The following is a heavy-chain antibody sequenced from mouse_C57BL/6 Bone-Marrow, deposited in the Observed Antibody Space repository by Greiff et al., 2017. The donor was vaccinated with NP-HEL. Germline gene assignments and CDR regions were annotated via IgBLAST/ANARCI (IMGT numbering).Heavy chain of an antibody. V-gene: IGHV1-26*01. CDR2: INPNNGGT. CDR3: AIPRLGNFDY. Sequence: EVKLQQSGPELVKPGASVKISCKASGYTFTDYYMNWVKQSHGKSLEWIGDINPNNGGTSYNQKFKGKATLTVDKSSSTAYMELRSLTSEDSAVYYCAIPRLGNFDYWGQGTTLTVSS. D-gene: IGHD3-3*01. CDR1: GYTFTDYY. J-gene: IGHJ2*01.